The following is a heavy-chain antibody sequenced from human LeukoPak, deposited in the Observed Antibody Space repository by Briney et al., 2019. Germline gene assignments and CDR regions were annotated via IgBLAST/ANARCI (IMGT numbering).Heavy chain of an antibody. CDR3: VKDSYGMDV. V-gene: IGHV3-64D*06. Sequence: GGSLRLSCSASGFTFSRHAVHWVRQAPGKGLECVSTISSNGGSTYYADSVKGRFTISRDNPKNTLYLQMSSLRAEDTAVYYCVKDSYGMDVWGQGTTVTVSS. D-gene: IGHD3-10*01. CDR2: ISSNGGST. CDR1: GFTFSRHA. J-gene: IGHJ6*02.